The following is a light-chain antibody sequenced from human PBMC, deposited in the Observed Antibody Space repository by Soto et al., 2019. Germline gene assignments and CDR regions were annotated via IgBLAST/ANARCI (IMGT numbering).Light chain of an antibody. V-gene: IGKV3-20*01. Sequence: EIVLTQSPGTLSLSPGERATLSCRASQSVSTNRLAWYQQRLGQSPRLLIYDTSTRAVGIPDRFSGSGSGTVFTLTISRLDPEDFALYYWQQYGSPYTFGQGPKLEIK. CDR1: QSVSTNR. CDR2: DTS. J-gene: IGKJ2*01. CDR3: QQYGSPYT.